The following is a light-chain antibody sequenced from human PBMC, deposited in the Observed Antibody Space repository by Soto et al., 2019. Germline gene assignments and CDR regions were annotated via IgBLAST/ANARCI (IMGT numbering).Light chain of an antibody. J-gene: IGLJ2*01. CDR1: SNDVGSYNL. Sequence: QSALTQPASVSGSPGQSITISCTGTSNDVGSYNLVSWYQQHPGKAPKLMIYEGSKRPSGVSNRFSGSKSGNTASLTISGLQAEDEADYYCCSYAGSSTRVVFGGGTKLTVL. CDR3: CSYAGSSTRVV. V-gene: IGLV2-23*01. CDR2: EGS.